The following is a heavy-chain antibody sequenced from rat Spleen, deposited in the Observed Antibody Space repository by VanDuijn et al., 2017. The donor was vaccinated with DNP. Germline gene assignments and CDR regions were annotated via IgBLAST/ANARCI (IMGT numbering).Heavy chain of an antibody. CDR2: ISYDGSST. D-gene: IGHD1-6*01. CDR3: ARIMYSTEYYAMDA. V-gene: IGHV5-7*01. J-gene: IGHJ4*01. CDR1: GFTFSNYY. Sequence: EVQLVESGGGLVQPGRSLKLSCVASGFTFSNYYMAWARQAPKKGLEWVATISYDGSSTYYRDSVKGRFTVSRDNAKSTLYLQMDSLRSEDTATYYCARIMYSTEYYAMDAWGQGTSVTVSS.